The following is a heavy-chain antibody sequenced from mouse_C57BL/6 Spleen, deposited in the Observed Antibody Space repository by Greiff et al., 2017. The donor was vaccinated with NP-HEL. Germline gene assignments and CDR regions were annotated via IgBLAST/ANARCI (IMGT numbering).Heavy chain of an antibody. CDR2: IDPSDSYT. CDR3: ARNPNYYGSSPHWYFDV. CDR1: GYTFTSYW. Sequence: QVQLQQPGAELVRPGTSVKLSCKASGYTFTSYWMHWVKQRPGQGLEWIGVIDPSDSYTNYNQKFKGKATLTVDTSSSTAYMQLSSLTSEDSAVYYCARNPNYYGSSPHWYFDVWGTGTTVTVSS. V-gene: IGHV1-59*01. J-gene: IGHJ1*03. D-gene: IGHD1-1*01.